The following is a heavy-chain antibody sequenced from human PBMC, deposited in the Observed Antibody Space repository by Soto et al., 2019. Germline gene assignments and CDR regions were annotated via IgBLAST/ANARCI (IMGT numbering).Heavy chain of an antibody. J-gene: IGHJ6*02. CDR3: ARLAAVAGYYYYRIDV. CDR2: IYAGDSHT. CDR1: GYSFASYC. Sequence: PAEAPMISRQRSGYSFASYCIGWVRMSPGKSLEWLWGIYAGDSHTRYSPSLQGQVTISADKSISTAYLQWSSLKASDTAMYYCARLAAVAGYYYYRIDVLGQATTVTASS. V-gene: IGHV5-51*01. D-gene: IGHD6-19*01.